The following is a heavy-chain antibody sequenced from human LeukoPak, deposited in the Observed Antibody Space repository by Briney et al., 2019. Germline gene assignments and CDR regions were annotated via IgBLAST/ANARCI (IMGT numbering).Heavy chain of an antibody. CDR2: IHISGTT. CDR1: GGSISDYY. D-gene: IGHD2/OR15-2a*01. J-gene: IGHJ1*01. V-gene: IGHV4-4*07. Sequence: SETLSLTCTVSGGSISDYYWSWVRQPAGKGLEWIGRIHISGTTYYNPSLKSRFTMSVDTSKNQFSLKLSSVTAADTAVYYCATYSITGAWAEYFLHWGQGTLVTVSS. CDR3: ATYSITGAWAEYFLH.